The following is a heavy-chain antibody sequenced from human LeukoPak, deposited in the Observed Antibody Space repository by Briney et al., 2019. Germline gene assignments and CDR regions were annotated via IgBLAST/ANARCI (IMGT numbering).Heavy chain of an antibody. Sequence: SETLSLTCTVSGGSISSYYWSWIRQPPGKGLEWIGYIYHSGSTYYNPSRKSRVTISVDRSKNQLTLKLSSVTAADTAVYYCAIGITILNYWGQGTLVTVSS. CDR2: IYHSGST. J-gene: IGHJ4*02. CDR3: AIGITILNY. V-gene: IGHV4-59*12. CDR1: GGSISSYY. D-gene: IGHD3-3*01.